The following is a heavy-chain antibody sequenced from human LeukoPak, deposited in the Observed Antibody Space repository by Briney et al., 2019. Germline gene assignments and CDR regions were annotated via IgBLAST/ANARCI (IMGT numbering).Heavy chain of an antibody. CDR3: ARAPSTVVTADYFDY. D-gene: IGHD4-23*01. CDR1: GGSISSGGYY. Sequence: PSQTLSLTCTVSGGSISSGGYYWSWIRQHPWKGLEWIGYIYYSGSTYYNPSLKSRVTISVDTSKNQFSLKLSSVTAADTAVYYCARAPSTVVTADYFDYWGQRTLVTVSS. CDR2: IYYSGST. V-gene: IGHV4-31*03. J-gene: IGHJ4*02.